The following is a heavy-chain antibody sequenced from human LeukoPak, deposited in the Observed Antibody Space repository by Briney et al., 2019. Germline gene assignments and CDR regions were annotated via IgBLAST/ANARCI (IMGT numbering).Heavy chain of an antibody. Sequence: PSETLSLTCAVYGGSFSGYYWSWIRQPPGKGLEWIGEINHSGSTNYNPSLKSRVTISVDTSKNQFSLKLSSVTAADTAVYYCARDTIIAVAGDYWGQGTLVTVSS. V-gene: IGHV4-34*01. D-gene: IGHD6-19*01. CDR2: INHSGST. J-gene: IGHJ4*02. CDR3: ARDTIIAVAGDY. CDR1: GGSFSGYY.